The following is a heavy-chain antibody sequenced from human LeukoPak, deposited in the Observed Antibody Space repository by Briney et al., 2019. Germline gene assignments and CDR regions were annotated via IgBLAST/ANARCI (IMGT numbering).Heavy chain of an antibody. CDR2: IDPSGGST. CDR1: GYTFTNYY. J-gene: IGHJ4*02. Sequence: ASVKVSCKASGYTFTNYYMHWVRQAPGQGLEWMGIIDPSGGSTSYSQKFQGRVTMTRDTSTSTVSMDLNSLRSEDTAVYYCATFGSSRITIDNWGQGTLVTVSS. CDR3: ATFGSSRITIDN. D-gene: IGHD2-15*01. V-gene: IGHV1-46*01.